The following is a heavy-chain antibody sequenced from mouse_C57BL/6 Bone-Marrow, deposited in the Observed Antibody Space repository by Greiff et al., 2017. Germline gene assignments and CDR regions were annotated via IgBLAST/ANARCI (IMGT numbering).Heavy chain of an antibody. J-gene: IGHJ4*01. V-gene: IGHV1-7*01. CDR2: INPSSGYT. D-gene: IGHD2-1*01. CDR3: SRNGNYYSYYAMDY. CDR1: GYTFTSYW. Sequence: VQLLQSGAELAKPGASVKLSCKASGYTFTSYWMHWVKQRPGQGLEWIGYINPSSGYTKYNHKFKDKAPLTADTSSSTAYVEMSSLTYEDSSVYYCSRNGNYYSYYAMDYGGQGTSVTVSS.